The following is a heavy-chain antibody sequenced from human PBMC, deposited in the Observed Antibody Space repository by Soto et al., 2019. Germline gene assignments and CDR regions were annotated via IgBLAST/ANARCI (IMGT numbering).Heavy chain of an antibody. CDR1: GYSISSGYY. J-gene: IGHJ4*02. Sequence: SETLSLTCAVSGYSISSGYYWGWIRQPPGKGLEWIGSIYHSGSTYYNPSLKSRVTISVDTSKNQFSLKLSSVTAADTAVYYCARSGGENYDYVWGSYRSPETNFDYWGQGTLVAVSS. D-gene: IGHD3-16*02. CDR2: IYHSGST. CDR3: ARSGGENYDYVWGSYRSPETNFDY. V-gene: IGHV4-38-2*01.